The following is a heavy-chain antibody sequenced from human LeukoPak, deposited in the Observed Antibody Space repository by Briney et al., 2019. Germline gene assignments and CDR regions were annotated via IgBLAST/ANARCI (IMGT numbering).Heavy chain of an antibody. V-gene: IGHV4-31*03. D-gene: IGHD4-17*01. CDR1: GGSISSGGYY. Sequence: SETLSLTCTVSGGSISSGGYYWSWIRQHPGKGLEWIGYIYYSGSTYYNPSLKSRVTISVDTSKNQFSLKLSSVTAADTAVYYCARDRGDYTAGWFDPWGQGTLVTVSS. CDR2: IYYSGST. J-gene: IGHJ5*02. CDR3: ARDRGDYTAGWFDP.